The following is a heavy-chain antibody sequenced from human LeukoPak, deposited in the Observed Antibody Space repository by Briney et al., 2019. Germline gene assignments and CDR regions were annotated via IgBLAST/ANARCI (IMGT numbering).Heavy chain of an antibody. V-gene: IGHV3-30*02. D-gene: IGHD2-15*01. CDR2: IRYDGSNK. J-gene: IGHJ4*02. CDR3: AKDLDRYCSGGSCYADY. CDR1: GFTFSSYG. Sequence: GGSLRLSCAASGFTFSSYGMHWVRQAPGKGLEWVAFIRYDGSNKYYADSAKGRFTISRDNSKNTLYLQMNSLRAEDTAVYYCAKDLDRYCSGGSCYADYWGQGTLVTVSS.